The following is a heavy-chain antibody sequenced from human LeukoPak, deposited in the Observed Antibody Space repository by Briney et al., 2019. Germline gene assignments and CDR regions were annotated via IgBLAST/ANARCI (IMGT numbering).Heavy chain of an antibody. CDR1: GFSVSNYY. D-gene: IGHD5-24*01. CDR3: XXXXXGYNRGLDY. J-gene: IGHJ4*02. Sequence: GGSLRLSCAASGFSVSNYYMSWVRQPPGKGLEWVSSISSSSSYIYYADSVKGRFTISRDNAKNSLYLQMNSLRAEDTAVYYXXXXXXGYNRGLDYWGQGTLVTVSS. V-gene: IGHV3-21*01. CDR2: ISSSSSYI.